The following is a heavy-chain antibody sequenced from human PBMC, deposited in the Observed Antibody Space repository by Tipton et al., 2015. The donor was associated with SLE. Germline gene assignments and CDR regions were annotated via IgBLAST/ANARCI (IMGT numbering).Heavy chain of an antibody. Sequence: TLSLTCTVSGGSISSHYWSWIRQPPGKGLEWIGYIYYSGSTNYNPSLKSRVTISVDTSKNQFSLKLSSVTAADTAVYYCAREGAAILDYWGQGTLVTVSS. CDR1: GGSISSHY. J-gene: IGHJ4*02. CDR2: IYYSGST. CDR3: AREGAAILDY. D-gene: IGHD2-2*02. V-gene: IGHV4-59*11.